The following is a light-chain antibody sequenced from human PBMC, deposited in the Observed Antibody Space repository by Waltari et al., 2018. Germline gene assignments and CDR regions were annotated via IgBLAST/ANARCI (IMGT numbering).Light chain of an antibody. Sequence: EIVMTQSPATLSVSPGERATLSCRASQSIGSNLDWYQQKPGQAPRLLISGASTRATGIPARFSGSGSGTEFTLTVSSMQSEEFAVYYCLHYHDWPFTFGQGTKLEI. V-gene: IGKV3-15*01. CDR2: GAS. J-gene: IGKJ2*01. CDR3: LHYHDWPFT. CDR1: QSIGSN.